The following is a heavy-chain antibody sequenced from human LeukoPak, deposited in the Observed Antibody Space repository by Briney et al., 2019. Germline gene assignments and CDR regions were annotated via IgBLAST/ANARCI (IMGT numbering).Heavy chain of an antibody. J-gene: IGHJ3*02. CDR1: GFTFSSYA. Sequence: PGGSLRLSCAASGFTFSSYAMSWVRQAPGRGLEWVSTLSGGARSTYYADSVKGRFTISRDNSKNTLYLQMNSLRAEDTAVYYCAKQIGMAHLGGASDIWGQGTMVTVSS. CDR2: LSGGARST. V-gene: IGHV3-23*01. D-gene: IGHD1-14*01. CDR3: AKQIGMAHLGGASDI.